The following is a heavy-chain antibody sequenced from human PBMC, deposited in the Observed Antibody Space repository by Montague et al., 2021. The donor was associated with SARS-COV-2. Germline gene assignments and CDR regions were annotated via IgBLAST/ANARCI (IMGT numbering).Heavy chain of an antibody. CDR1: GGSISSSSYD. Sequence: SETLSLTCTVAGGSISSSSYDWGWIRQPPGKGLEWIGSIYYSGSTYYNRSLKSRVTISVDTSKNQFSLKLSSVTAADTAVYYCASLPRITIFGVVIHFDYWGQGTLVTVSS. V-gene: IGHV4-39*01. D-gene: IGHD3-3*01. J-gene: IGHJ4*02. CDR2: IYYSGST. CDR3: ASLPRITIFGVVIHFDY.